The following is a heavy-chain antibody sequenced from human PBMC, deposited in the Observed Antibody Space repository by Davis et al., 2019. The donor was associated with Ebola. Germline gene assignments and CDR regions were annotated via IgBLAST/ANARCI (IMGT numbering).Heavy chain of an antibody. CDR1: GYIFTSYG. J-gene: IGHJ3*02. CDR2: ISAYNGNT. CDR3: ARDRGGIAVAADDAFDI. D-gene: IGHD6-19*01. V-gene: IGHV1-18*04. Sequence: AASVKVSCKASGYIFTSYGISWVRQAPGQGLEWMGRISAYNGNTNYAQKLQGRVSMTRDTSISTAYMELSSLRSDDTAMYYCARDRGGIAVAADDAFDIWGQGTMVTVSS.